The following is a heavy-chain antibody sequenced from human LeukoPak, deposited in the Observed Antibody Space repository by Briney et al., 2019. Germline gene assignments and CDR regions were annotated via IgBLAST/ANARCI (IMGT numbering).Heavy chain of an antibody. V-gene: IGHV3-23*01. D-gene: IGHD2-15*01. CDR2: ISGSGGST. J-gene: IGHJ6*02. CDR1: GFTFSSYA. Sequence: GGSLRLSCAASGFTFSSYAMSWVRQASGKGLEWVSAISGSGGSTYYADSVKGRFTISKDNSKNTLYLQMNSLRAEDTAVYYCAKDEPVYCSGGSCYYYYYGMDVWGQGTTVTVSS. CDR3: AKDEPVYCSGGSCYYYYYGMDV.